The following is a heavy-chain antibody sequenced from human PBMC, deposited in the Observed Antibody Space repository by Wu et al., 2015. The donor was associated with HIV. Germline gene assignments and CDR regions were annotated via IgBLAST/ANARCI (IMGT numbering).Heavy chain of an antibody. V-gene: IGHV1-69*15. D-gene: IGHD6-19*01. CDR3: ARSNSGWYVALDY. J-gene: IGHJ4*02. Sequence: QVQLVQSGAEVKKPGSSVKVSCKASGGTFSSYAISWVRQAPGQGLEWMGRIIPVFPSTTYAQKFRGRVAITADESTSAVYMELTSLRSEDTAIYFCARSNSGWYVALDYWGQGTLVTVSS. CDR1: GGTFSSYA. CDR2: IIPVFPST.